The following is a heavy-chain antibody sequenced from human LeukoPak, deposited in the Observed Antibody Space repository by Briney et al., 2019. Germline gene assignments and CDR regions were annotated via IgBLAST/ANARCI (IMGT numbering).Heavy chain of an antibody. CDR1: GGSISTGGYY. CDR3: ARTAGWSYGFDY. V-gene: IGHV4-31*03. J-gene: IGHJ4*02. D-gene: IGHD5-18*01. CDR2: IHNSGTT. Sequence: SETLSLTCTVSGGSISTGGYYWTWIRQHPGKGLEWIGYIHNSGTTYYNPSLESRVTISGDTSKNQFSLKLNSVTAADTAVYYCARTAGWSYGFDYWGQGTLVTVSS.